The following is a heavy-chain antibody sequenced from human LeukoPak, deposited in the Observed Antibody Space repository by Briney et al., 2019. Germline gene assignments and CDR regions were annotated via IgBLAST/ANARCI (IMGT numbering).Heavy chain of an antibody. V-gene: IGHV3-21*01. J-gene: IGHJ6*02. CDR3: ARAPRYCSGGSCYSYYYYGMDV. D-gene: IGHD2-15*01. CDR1: GFTFSSYS. Sequence: GGSLRLSCAASGFTFSSYSMNWVRQAPGKGLEWVSSISNSSSYIYYADSVKGRFTISRDNAKNSLYLQMNSLRAEDTAVYYCARAPRYCSGGSCYSYYYYGMDVWGQGTTVTVSS. CDR2: ISNSSSYI.